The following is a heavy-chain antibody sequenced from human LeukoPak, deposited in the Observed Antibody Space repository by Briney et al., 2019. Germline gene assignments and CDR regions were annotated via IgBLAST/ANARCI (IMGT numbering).Heavy chain of an antibody. V-gene: IGHV1-8*01. J-gene: IGHJ4*02. CDR1: GYTFTRYD. CDR2: MNPNSGNT. Sequence: ASVKVSCKASGYTFTRYDINGVREATGQGLEWMGWMNPNSGNTGYAQKFQGRVTMTRNTSISTAYMELSSLRSEDTAVYYCARGIGSTTVTTLEYYFDYWGQGTLVTVPS. D-gene: IGHD4-17*01. CDR3: ARGIGSTTVTTLEYYFDY.